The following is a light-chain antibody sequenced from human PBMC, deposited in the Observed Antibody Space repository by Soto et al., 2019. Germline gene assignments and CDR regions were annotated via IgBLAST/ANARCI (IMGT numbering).Light chain of an antibody. CDR2: DVS. CDR1: SSDVGAYNY. Sequence: QSALTQPASVSGSPGQSISISCTGTSSDVGAYNYISWYQQHPGKAPKLIIYDVSNRPSGVSSRFSGSKSGNTASLTISGLQAEDGADYYCSAYTITSPHVFGTGTKVTVL. J-gene: IGLJ1*01. V-gene: IGLV2-14*03. CDR3: SAYTITSPHV.